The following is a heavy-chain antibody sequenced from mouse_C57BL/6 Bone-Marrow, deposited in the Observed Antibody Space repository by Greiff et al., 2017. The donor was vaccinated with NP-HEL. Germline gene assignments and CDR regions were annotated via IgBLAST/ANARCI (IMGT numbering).Heavy chain of an antibody. CDR2: ISAGGSYT. V-gene: IGHV5-4*01. D-gene: IGHD4-1*01. J-gene: IGHJ3*01. CDR1: GFTFSSYA. Sequence: EVQLVESGGGLVKPGGSLKLSCAASGFTFSSYAMSWVRQTPEKRLEWVATISAGGSYTYYPDNVKGRFTFSRDNAKNNLYLQMSHLTSEDTAMFYCARGGTETEFAYWGQGTLVTVSA. CDR3: ARGGTETEFAY.